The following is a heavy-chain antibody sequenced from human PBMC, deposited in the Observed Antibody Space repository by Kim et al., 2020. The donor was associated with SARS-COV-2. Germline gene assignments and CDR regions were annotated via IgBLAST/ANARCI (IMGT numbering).Heavy chain of an antibody. D-gene: IGHD2-15*01. CDR1: GGSISSYY. CDR3: ARSYCSGGSCYSDFLPFGY. CDR2: IYYSGST. Sequence: SETLSLTCTVSGGSISSYYWSWIRQPPGKGLEWIGYIYYSGSTNYNPSLKSRVTISVDTSKNQFSLKLSSVTAADTAVYYCARSYCSGGSCYSDFLPFGYWGQGTVVTVSS. V-gene: IGHV4-59*08. J-gene: IGHJ4*02.